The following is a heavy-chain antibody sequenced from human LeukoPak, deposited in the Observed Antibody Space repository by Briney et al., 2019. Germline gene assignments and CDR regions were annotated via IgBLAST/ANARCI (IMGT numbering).Heavy chain of an antibody. D-gene: IGHD3-22*01. CDR3: ARSPGGYDSSGYRFDY. CDR1: GFTFSSYS. Sequence: GGSLRLSCAASGFTFSSYSMNWVRQAPGKGLEWVSSISSSSSYIYYADSVKGRFTISRDNSKNTLYLQMNSLRAEDTAVYYCARSPGGYDSSGYRFDYWGQGTLVTVSS. CDR2: ISSSSSYI. J-gene: IGHJ4*02. V-gene: IGHV3-21*01.